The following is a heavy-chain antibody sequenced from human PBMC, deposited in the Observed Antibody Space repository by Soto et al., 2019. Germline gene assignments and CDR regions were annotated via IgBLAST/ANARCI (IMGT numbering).Heavy chain of an antibody. J-gene: IGHJ6*02. D-gene: IGHD3-3*01. Sequence: HPGGSLRLSCTFSGFTSDDYDYALTWVRQAPGKGLQWLGLIRGSTYGGTTEYAASVKGRFTISRDDSKGIAYLQMNSLKTEDTAVYYCSRDGDFYGLDVWGQGTTVTVS. CDR1: GFTSDDYDYA. CDR3: SRDGDFYGLDV. V-gene: IGHV3-49*04. CDR2: IRGSTYGGTT.